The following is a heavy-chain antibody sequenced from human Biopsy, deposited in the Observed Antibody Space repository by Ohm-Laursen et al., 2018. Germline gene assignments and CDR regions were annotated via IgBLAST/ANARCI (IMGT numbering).Heavy chain of an antibody. CDR2: INHSGHT. D-gene: IGHD2-8*02. CDR3: ARDRIAYCTATSCDNFGLDV. J-gene: IGHJ6*02. CDR1: SASINLYY. V-gene: IGHV4-59*01. Sequence: GTLSLTCTVSSASINLYYWGRIRQSPGKGLEWIGYINHSGHTNYNPSLKSRLTMSVDTSKNQFSLKLTSVTAADTAVYYCARDRIAYCTATSCDNFGLDVWGQGTTVTVSS.